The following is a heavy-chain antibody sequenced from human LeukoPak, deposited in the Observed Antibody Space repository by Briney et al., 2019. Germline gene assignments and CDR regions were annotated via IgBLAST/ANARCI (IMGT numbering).Heavy chain of an antibody. V-gene: IGHV3-33*06. CDR1: GFTFDSYG. D-gene: IGHD3-10*01. Sequence: GGSLRLSCAASGFTFDSYGMHWVRQAPGKGLEWVALIWYDGSKKYHADSVKGRFTISRDNSKNTLYLQMNSLRAEDTAVYYCAKAGVIWFGEFHWGQGTLVTVSS. CDR2: IWYDGSKK. CDR3: AKAGVIWFGEFH. J-gene: IGHJ4*02.